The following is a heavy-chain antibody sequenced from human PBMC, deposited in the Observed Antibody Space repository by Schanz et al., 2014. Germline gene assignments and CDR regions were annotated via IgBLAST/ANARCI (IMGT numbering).Heavy chain of an antibody. V-gene: IGHV3-21*02. CDR3: ARGHYGLDV. Sequence: EVLLVDSGGGLVQPGGSLRLSCGASGFTFSAHAMSWVRQAPGKGPEWVSYIRSDNNYIYYADSVKGRFTISRDNAKGSVYLQMNSLRAEDTAVYYCARGHYGLDVWGPGTSVTVSS. J-gene: IGHJ6*02. CDR1: GFTFSAHA. CDR2: IRSDNNYI. D-gene: IGHD3-10*01.